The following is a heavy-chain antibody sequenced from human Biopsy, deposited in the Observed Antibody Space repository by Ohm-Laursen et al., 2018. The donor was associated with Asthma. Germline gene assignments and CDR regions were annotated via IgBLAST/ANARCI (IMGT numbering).Heavy chain of an antibody. V-gene: IGHV1-3*01. CDR3: ARTYYDFLTGQVNDAFAL. Sequence: ASVKVSCKASGYTFIHFAIHWVRQAPGQRLEWMGWINAGDSNTKYSQKFQGRVTITRDTSASTAYMDLRSLRSEDTAMYYCARTYYDFLTGQVNDAFALWGQGTMVTVSS. CDR2: INAGDSNT. CDR1: GYTFIHFA. J-gene: IGHJ3*01. D-gene: IGHD3-9*01.